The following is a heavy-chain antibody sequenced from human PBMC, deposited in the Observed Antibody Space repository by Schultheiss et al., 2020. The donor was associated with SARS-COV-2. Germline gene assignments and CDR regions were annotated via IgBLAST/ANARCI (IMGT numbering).Heavy chain of an antibody. V-gene: IGHV3-23*01. CDR2: ISCSGGST. CDR1: GFTFSSYA. J-gene: IGHJ6*02. Sequence: GESLKISCAASGFTFSSYAMSWVRQAPGKGLEWVSAISCSGGSTYYADSVKGRFTISRDNSKNTLYLQMNSLRAEDTAVYYCAKDRAMDVWGQGTTVTVSS. CDR3: AKDRAMDV.